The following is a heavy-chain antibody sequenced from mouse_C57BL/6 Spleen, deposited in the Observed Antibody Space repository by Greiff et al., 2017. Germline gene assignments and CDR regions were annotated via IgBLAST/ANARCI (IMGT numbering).Heavy chain of an antibody. Sequence: EVKLMESGGGLVKPGGSLKLSCAASGFTFSDYGMHWVRQAPEKGLEWVAYISSGSSTIYYADTVKGRFTISRDNAKNTLFLQMTSLRSEDTAMYYCARGSGDAMDYWGQGTSVTVSS. CDR3: ARGSGDAMDY. CDR1: GFTFSDYG. V-gene: IGHV5-17*01. CDR2: ISSGSSTI. J-gene: IGHJ4*01.